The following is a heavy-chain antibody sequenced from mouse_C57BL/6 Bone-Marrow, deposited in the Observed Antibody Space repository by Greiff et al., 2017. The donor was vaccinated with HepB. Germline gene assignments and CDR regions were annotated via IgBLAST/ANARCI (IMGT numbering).Heavy chain of an antibody. CDR1: GYTFTSYW. Sequence: QVQLQQPGAELVMPGASVKLSCKASGYTFTSYWMHWVKQRPGQGLEWIGEIDPSDSYTNYNQKFKGKSTLTVDKSSSTAYMQLSSLTSEDSAVYYCARGVITTVVALYYFDYWGQGTTLTVSS. D-gene: IGHD1-1*01. V-gene: IGHV1-69*01. CDR2: IDPSDSYT. J-gene: IGHJ2*01. CDR3: ARGVITTVVALYYFDY.